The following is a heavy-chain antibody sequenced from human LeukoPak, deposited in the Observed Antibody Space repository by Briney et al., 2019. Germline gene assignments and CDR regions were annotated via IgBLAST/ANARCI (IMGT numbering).Heavy chain of an antibody. V-gene: IGHV3-64*01. D-gene: IGHD2-15*01. J-gene: IGHJ4*02. CDR2: ISSNGGTT. Sequence: PGGSVRLSCAASGFTFSSYSMNWVRQAPGKGLAYVSGISSNGGTTYYANTVKGRFTISRDNSKSTLYLQMGSLRAEDMAVYYCARASYCSGGSCYSANWGQGTLVTVSS. CDR1: GFTFSSYS. CDR3: ARASYCSGGSCYSAN.